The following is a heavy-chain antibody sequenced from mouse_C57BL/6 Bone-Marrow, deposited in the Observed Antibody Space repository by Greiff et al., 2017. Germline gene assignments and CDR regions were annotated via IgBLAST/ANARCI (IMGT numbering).Heavy chain of an antibody. D-gene: IGHD1-1*01. Sequence: QVHVKQSGAELVKPGASVKMSCKASGYTFTTYPIEWMKQNHGKSLEWIGNFHPYNDDTKYNEKFKGKATLTVEKSSSTVYLELSRLTSDDSAVYYCARRGTTVGADWYFDVWGTGTTVTVSS. CDR2: FHPYNDDT. CDR3: ARRGTTVGADWYFDV. V-gene: IGHV1-47*01. CDR1: GYTFTTYP. J-gene: IGHJ1*03.